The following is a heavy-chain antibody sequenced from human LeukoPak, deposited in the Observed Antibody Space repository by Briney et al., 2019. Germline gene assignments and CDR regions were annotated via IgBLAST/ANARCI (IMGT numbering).Heavy chain of an antibody. CDR1: GYSLSSGYY. J-gene: IGHJ4*02. V-gene: IGHV4-38-2*01. CDR2: IYHSGST. CDR3: ARLATVTLIDY. D-gene: IGHD4-11*01. Sequence: SETLSLTCAVSGYSLSSGYYWGWIRQPPGKGLEWIGSIYHSGSTYYNPSLKSRVTISVDTSKNQFSLKLSSVTAADTAVYYCARLATVTLIDYWGQGTLVTVSS.